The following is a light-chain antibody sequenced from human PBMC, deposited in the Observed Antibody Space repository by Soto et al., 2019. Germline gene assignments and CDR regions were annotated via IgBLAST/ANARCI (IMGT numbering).Light chain of an antibody. Sequence: EVVLTQSPGTLSLSPGERATLSCRASQSVPSNSLAWYQQKPGQTPRLLISLASSRATDIPDRFIGSGSVTDFTLTINRLEPAHFAVYYCQQYGIAPWTFGQGTRVAIK. CDR1: QSVPSNS. V-gene: IGKV3-20*01. CDR2: LAS. CDR3: QQYGIAPWT. J-gene: IGKJ1*01.